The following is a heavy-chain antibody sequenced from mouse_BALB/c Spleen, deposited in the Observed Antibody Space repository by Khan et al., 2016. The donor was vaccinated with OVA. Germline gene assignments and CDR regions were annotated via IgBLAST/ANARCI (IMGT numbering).Heavy chain of an antibody. CDR1: GFTFSTYA. J-gene: IGHJ1*01. CDR2: ISTGDTYT. Sequence: EVELVESGGGLVKSGGSLKLSCAASGFTFSTYAMSWVRQTPEKRLEWVATISTGDTYTYYPDSVKGRFTISRDNAKNTLYLQMSSLRSEDTAMYSCARPPIATVVATSYWFIDVWGAGTTVTVST. CDR3: ARPPIATVVATSYWFIDV. D-gene: IGHD1-1*01. V-gene: IGHV5-9-3*01.